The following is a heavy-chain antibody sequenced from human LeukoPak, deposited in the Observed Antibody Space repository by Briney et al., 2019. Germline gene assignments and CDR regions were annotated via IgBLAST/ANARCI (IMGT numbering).Heavy chain of an antibody. CDR1: GFTFDDYG. D-gene: IGHD6-19*01. Sequence: PGGPLRLSCAASGFTFDDYGMSWVRQAPGKGLEWVSGINWNGGSTGYADSVKGRFTISRDNAKNSLYLQMNSLRAEDTGLYYCARVSSGWYSNAFDIWGQGTMVTVSS. J-gene: IGHJ3*02. CDR2: INWNGGST. CDR3: ARVSSGWYSNAFDI. V-gene: IGHV3-20*04.